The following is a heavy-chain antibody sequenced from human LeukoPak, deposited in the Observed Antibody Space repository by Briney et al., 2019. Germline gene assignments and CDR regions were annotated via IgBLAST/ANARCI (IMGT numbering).Heavy chain of an antibody. V-gene: IGHV1-69*05. CDR3: ARNWNDERYFDY. CDR1: GGTFSSYA. J-gene: IGHJ4*02. Sequence: ASVKVSCKASGGTFSSYATSWVRQAPGQGLEWMGRIIPIFGTANYAQKFQGRVTITTDESTSTAYMELSSLRSEDTAVYYCARNWNDERYFDYWGQGTLVTVSS. CDR2: IIPIFGTA. D-gene: IGHD1-1*01.